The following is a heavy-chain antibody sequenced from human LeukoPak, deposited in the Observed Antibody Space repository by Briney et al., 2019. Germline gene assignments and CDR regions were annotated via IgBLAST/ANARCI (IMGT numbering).Heavy chain of an antibody. D-gene: IGHD4-17*01. V-gene: IGHV4-4*07. CDR1: GDSMGSFY. CDR2: IYTSGSP. CDR3: ARGGDYPMIAFDM. Sequence: SETLSLTCTVSGDSMGSFYWTWVRQPAGKGLEWIGHIYTSGSPKYTSSLKSRVTLSVDTSKKQFSLKLSSITAADTAVYYCARGGDYPMIAFDMWGRGTMVTVSS. J-gene: IGHJ3*02.